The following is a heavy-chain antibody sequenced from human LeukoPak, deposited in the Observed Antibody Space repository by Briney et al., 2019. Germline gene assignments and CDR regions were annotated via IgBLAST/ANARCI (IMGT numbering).Heavy chain of an antibody. CDR2: LNPTATSV. D-gene: IGHD3-16*01. Sequence: GGSRRLSCVASGFAPITYNMIWVRHAPGKGPEGISILNPTATSVMYADSMNGRFSVYSNNAKNTFFLHMNRLTVEDTAMYYCARDRGLIREYWGRGTPVTVSS. CDR3: ARDRGLIREY. J-gene: IGHJ4*02. V-gene: IGHV3-11*01. CDR1: GFAPITYN.